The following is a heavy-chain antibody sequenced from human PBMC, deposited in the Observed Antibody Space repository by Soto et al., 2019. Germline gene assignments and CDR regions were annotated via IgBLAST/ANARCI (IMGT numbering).Heavy chain of an antibody. CDR3: ARGPRGVYGNDY. V-gene: IGHV3-74*01. J-gene: IGHJ4*02. CDR1: GFTFSNDL. D-gene: IGHD2-8*02. Sequence: EVQLVESGGGLVQPGGSLRLSCAASGFTFSNDLMHWVRQAAGKGLVWVSRINMDGSSTNYADSVKGRFTISRDNGKNTLYLQMNSLRVDDTAIYFCARGPRGVYGNDYWGQGALVTVSS. CDR2: INMDGSST.